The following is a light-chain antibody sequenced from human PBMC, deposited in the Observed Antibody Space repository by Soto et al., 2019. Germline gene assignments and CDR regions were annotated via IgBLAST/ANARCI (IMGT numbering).Light chain of an antibody. CDR3: VLYMGSGLWV. CDR1: SGSVSTSYY. J-gene: IGLJ3*02. Sequence: QTVVTQEPSFSVSPGGTVTLTCGLSSGSVSTSYYPSWYQQTPGQAPRTLIYSTNTRSSGVPHRFSGSILGNKAALTITGAQADDESDYYCVLYMGSGLWVFGGGTQLTVL. V-gene: IGLV8-61*01. CDR2: STN.